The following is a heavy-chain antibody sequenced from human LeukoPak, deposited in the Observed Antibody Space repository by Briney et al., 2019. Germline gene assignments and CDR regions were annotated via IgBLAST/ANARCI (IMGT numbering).Heavy chain of an antibody. CDR1: GFTFNSYW. J-gene: IGHJ3*02. V-gene: IGHV3-7*01. D-gene: IGHD1-7*01. Sequence: PGGSLRLSCAASGFTFNSYWMTWVRQAPGKGLEWVANIKQDGSEKYYVDSVKGRFTISRDNAKNSLYLQMNSLRAEDTAVYYCARDSPYNWNYDASAFDIWGQGTMVTVSS. CDR2: IKQDGSEK. CDR3: ARDSPYNWNYDASAFDI.